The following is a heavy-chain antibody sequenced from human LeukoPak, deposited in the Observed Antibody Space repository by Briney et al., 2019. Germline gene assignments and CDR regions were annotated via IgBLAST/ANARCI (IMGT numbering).Heavy chain of an antibody. J-gene: IGHJ4*02. D-gene: IGHD6-6*01. CDR2: INPNSGGT. CDR1: GYTFTGYY. CDR3: ARGEYSSSVGFDY. Sequence: ASVKVSCKASGYTFTGYYMHWVRQAPGQGLEWMGWINPNSGGTNYAQKFQGRVTMTRDTSISTAYMELSRLRSDDTAVYYCARGEYSSSVGFDYWGQGTLVTVSS. V-gene: IGHV1-2*02.